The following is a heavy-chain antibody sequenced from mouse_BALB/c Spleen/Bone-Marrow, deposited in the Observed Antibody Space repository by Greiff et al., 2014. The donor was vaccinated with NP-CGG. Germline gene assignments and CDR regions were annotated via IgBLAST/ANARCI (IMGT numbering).Heavy chain of an antibody. Sequence: EVKLEESGGGLVQPKGSLKLSCAGSGFTFNTYAMNWVRQAPGKGLEWVARIRSKSNNYATYYADSVKDRFTISRDDSQSMLHLQMNNLKTEDTAMYYCVRYYGSSYYYAMDYWGQGASVTVSS. D-gene: IGHD1-1*01. CDR2: IRSKSNNYAT. J-gene: IGHJ4*01. CDR3: VRYYGSSYYYAMDY. V-gene: IGHV10-1*02. CDR1: GFTFNTYA.